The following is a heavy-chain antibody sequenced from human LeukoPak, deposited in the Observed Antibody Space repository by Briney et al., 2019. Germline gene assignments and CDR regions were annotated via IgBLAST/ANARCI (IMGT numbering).Heavy chain of an antibody. J-gene: IGHJ3*02. CDR1: YTFXXXD. CDR3: ARGGARITMIVVVTRVAFDI. D-gene: IGHD3-22*01. Sequence: YTFXXXDINWVRQATGQGLEWMGWMNPNSGNTGYAQKFQGRVTMTRNTSISTAYMELSSLRSEDTAVYYCARGGARITMIVVVTRVAFDIWGQGTMVTVSS. V-gene: IGHV1-8*01. CDR2: MNPNSGNT.